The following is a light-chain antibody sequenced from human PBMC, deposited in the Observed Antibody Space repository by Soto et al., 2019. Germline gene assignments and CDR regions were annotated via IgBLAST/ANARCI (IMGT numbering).Light chain of an antibody. V-gene: IGKV1-33*01. CDR1: QDISNY. CDR3: QQYDYLPLT. Sequence: DIQMTQSPSSLSASVGDRVTITCQASQDISNYLNWYQQKPGKAPKLLIYDASNLETGVPSRFSGSGSGTDFTFTISSLQPEEIATYYCQQYDYLPLTFGRGTKVDIK. CDR2: DAS. J-gene: IGKJ4*01.